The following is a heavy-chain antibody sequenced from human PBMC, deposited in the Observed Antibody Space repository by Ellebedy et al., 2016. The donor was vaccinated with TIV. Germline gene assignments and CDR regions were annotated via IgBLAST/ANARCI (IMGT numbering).Heavy chain of an antibody. J-gene: IGHJ6*02. CDR3: ARFSRRQQMKQGMDV. Sequence: ASVKVSCXASGYTFTSYDINWVRQATGLGLEWMGWMNPNSGNTGYAPKFQGRVTMTRNTSITTAYMELSSLRSEDTAVYYCARFSRRQQMKQGMDVWGQGTTVTVSS. CDR2: MNPNSGNT. CDR1: GYTFTSYD. D-gene: IGHD6-13*01. V-gene: IGHV1-8*01.